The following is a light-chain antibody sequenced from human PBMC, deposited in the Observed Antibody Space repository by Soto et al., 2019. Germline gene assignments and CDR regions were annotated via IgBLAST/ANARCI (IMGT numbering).Light chain of an antibody. V-gene: IGKV3-20*01. Sequence: EIVLTQSPGTLSLSPGERATLSCRASQSVYKNFLAWYQQKPGQAPRLLINGASNRATGIPDRFSGSGSGTDFSLTIDRLEPEDFAVYFCQQYRSSPQTFGGGTKVAIK. CDR2: GAS. CDR1: QSVYKNF. CDR3: QQYRSSPQT. J-gene: IGKJ4*01.